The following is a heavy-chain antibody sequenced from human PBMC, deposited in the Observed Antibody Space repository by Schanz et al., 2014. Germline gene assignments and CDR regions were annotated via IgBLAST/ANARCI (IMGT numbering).Heavy chain of an antibody. Sequence: QVQLVQSGAEVKKPGASVKLSCRASGYPFTNYYMHWVRQATGQGLEWMGWMNSKTGNTGYAQRFQGRVTMTRNTSITTAYLELSSLRSGDTAVYYCTKGRTFGRWGQGTLVTVSS. CDR3: TKGRTFGR. CDR1: GYPFTNYY. CDR2: MNSKTGNT. J-gene: IGHJ4*02. D-gene: IGHD3-16*01. V-gene: IGHV1-8*02.